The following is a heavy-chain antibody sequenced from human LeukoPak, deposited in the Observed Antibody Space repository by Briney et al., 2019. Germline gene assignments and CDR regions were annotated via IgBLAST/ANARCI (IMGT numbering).Heavy chain of an antibody. D-gene: IGHD2-15*01. CDR2: IFYSGTT. CDR3: ARGNVVAFDY. V-gene: IGHV4-39*07. J-gene: IGHJ4*02. Sequence: SETLSLTCTVSGGSISSSSYYWAWIRQPPGKGLEWIGSIFYSGTTFYNPSLKTRVTIFVDTSKNQFSLKLNSVTAADTAVYYCARGNVVAFDYWGQGTLVTVSS. CDR1: GGSISSSSYY.